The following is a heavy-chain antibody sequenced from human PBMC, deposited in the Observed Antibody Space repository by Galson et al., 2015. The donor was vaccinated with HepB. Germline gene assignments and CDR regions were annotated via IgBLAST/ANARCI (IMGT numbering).Heavy chain of an antibody. D-gene: IGHD6-6*01. CDR2: ISYDGSKK. CDR3: AKGYVGYSSSSGGFDY. V-gene: IGHV3-30*18. CDR1: GFNFNRYG. Sequence: SLRLSCAASGFNFNRYGMHWVRQAPGKGLEWVAAISYDGSKKKYGDSVKGRFTISRDNSKNTVYLQMNSLRDEDTAVYYCAKGYVGYSSSSGGFDYWGQGTRVTVSS. J-gene: IGHJ4*02.